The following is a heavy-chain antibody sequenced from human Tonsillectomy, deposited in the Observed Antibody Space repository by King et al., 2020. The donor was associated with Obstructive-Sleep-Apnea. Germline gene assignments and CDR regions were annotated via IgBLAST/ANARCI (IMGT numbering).Heavy chain of an antibody. J-gene: IGHJ5*02. D-gene: IGHD6-19*01. CDR2: INWNTDTI. CDR1: GFTFDDYA. Sequence: GQLVESGGGLVQPGRSLRLSCAASGFTFDDYAMHWVRQAPGKGLEWVSGINWNTDTIGYADSVKGRFTISRDNAKNSLFLQMNSLRPEDTALYFCAKDMSSGWYGPLNHWGQGILVTVSS. CDR3: AKDMSSGWYGPLNH. V-gene: IGHV3-9*01.